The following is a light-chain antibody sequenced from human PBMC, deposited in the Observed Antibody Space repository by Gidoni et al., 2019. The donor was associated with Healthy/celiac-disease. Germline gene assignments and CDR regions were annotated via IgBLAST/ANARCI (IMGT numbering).Light chain of an antibody. CDR2: WAA. CDR1: QSVLYSSNHKNY. Sequence: DIVMTQYPDSLAVSLGERATINCKSSQSVLYSSNHKNYLAWYQQQPGQPPKLLIYWAATREPGVPDRFSGSGSGTDFTLTISSLQAEDVAVYYCQQYYSSPRTFGQGTKVEIK. J-gene: IGKJ1*01. CDR3: QQYYSSPRT. V-gene: IGKV4-1*01.